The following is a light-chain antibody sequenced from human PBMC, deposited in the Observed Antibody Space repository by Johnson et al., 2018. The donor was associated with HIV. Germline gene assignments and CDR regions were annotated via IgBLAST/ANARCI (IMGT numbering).Light chain of an antibody. Sequence: HSVLTQPPSVSAAPGQKVTISCSGSTYNIGNNYVSWYQQLPGTAPKLLIYENNKRPSGIPDRFSGSKSGTSATLGITGLQTGDEADYYCGTWDSSLSARVFGTGTKVTVL. J-gene: IGLJ1*01. CDR1: TYNIGNNY. V-gene: IGLV1-51*01. CDR2: ENN. CDR3: GTWDSSLSARV.